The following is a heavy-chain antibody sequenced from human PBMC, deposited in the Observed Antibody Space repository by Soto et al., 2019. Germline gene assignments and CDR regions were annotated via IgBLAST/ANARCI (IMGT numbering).Heavy chain of an antibody. V-gene: IGHV3-23*01. J-gene: IGHJ4*02. CDR1: GLTFNTYA. D-gene: IGHD2-15*01. CDR2: ISGTGGST. CDR3: VKGLVVVAAPPDY. Sequence: LRLCCGASGLTFNTYAMNWVRQAPGKGLEWVSAISGTGGSTYYAGSVKGRFTISRDNSKNTLYLQMNSLRAEDTAVYYCVKGLVVVAAPPDYWGQGTLVTVSS.